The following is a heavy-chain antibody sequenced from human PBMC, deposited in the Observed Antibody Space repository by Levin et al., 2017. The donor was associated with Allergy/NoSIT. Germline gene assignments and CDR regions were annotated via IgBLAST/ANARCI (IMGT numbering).Heavy chain of an antibody. V-gene: IGHV4-4*02. D-gene: IGHD6-13*01. CDR1: GGSISSSNW. Sequence: SCAVSGGSISSSNWWSWVRQPPGKGLEWIGEIYHSGSTNYNPSLKSRVTISVDKSKNQFSLKLSSVTAADTAVYYCASRVAAAGGFDYWGQGTLVTVSS. J-gene: IGHJ4*02. CDR3: ASRVAAAGGFDY. CDR2: IYHSGST.